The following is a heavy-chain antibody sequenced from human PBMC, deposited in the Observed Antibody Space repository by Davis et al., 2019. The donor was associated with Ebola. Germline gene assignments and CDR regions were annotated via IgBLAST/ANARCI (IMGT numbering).Heavy chain of an antibody. J-gene: IGHJ4*02. CDR2: ITRESNFI. Sequence: PGGSLRLSCAASQFDFNEYDMTWVRLAPGKGLEWVASITRESNFIDYADSVRGRFTVSRDNAKSTLYLQMNDVRPDDTAVYFCARDERCDYWGQGTLVTVSS. V-gene: IGHV3-21*06. CDR3: ARDERCDY. D-gene: IGHD4-17*01. CDR1: QFDFNEYD.